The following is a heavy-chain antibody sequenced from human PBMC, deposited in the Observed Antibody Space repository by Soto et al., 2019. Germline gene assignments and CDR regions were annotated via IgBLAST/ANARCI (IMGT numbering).Heavy chain of an antibody. CDR2: IIPIFGTA. CDR1: GGTFSSYA. D-gene: IGHD1-1*01. J-gene: IGHJ4*02. Sequence: GAPVKVSCKASGGTFSSYAISWVRQAPGQGLEWMGGIIPIFGTANYAQKFQGRVTITADESTSTAYMELSSLRSDDTAVYYCARGSNDIDYWGLGTLVTSPQ. V-gene: IGHV1-69*13. CDR3: ARGSNDIDY.